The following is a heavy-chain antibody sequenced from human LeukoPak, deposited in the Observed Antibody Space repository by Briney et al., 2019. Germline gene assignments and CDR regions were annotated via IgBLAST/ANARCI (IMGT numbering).Heavy chain of an antibody. CDR1: GGSISSYY. J-gene: IGHJ4*02. Sequence: SETLSLTCTVSGGSISSYYWSWIRQPPGKGLEWIGSIYHSGSTYYNPSLKSRVTISVDTSKNQFSLKLTSMTATDTAVYYCARNKTSGALDYWGQGTLVTVSS. CDR3: ARNKTSGALDY. V-gene: IGHV4-59*08. CDR2: IYHSGST. D-gene: IGHD1/OR15-1a*01.